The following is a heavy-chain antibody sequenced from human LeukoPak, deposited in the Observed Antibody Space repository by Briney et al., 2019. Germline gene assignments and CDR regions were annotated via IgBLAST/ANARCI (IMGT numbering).Heavy chain of an antibody. J-gene: IGHJ4*02. D-gene: IGHD4-17*01. Sequence: GGSLRLSCAASGFSFSSYWMTWVRQKPGRGLEWVANMKQDGSETNYVDSVKGRFTISRDNAKNSLDLQMNSLRAEDTAVYYCARDTHDYGDYSFDYWGQGTLVTVSS. CDR1: GFSFSSYW. V-gene: IGHV3-7*03. CDR3: ARDTHDYGDYSFDY. CDR2: MKQDGSET.